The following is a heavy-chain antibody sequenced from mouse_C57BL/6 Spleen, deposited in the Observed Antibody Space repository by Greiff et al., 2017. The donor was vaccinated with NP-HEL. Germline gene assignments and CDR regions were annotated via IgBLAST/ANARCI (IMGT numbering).Heavy chain of an antibody. CDR3: ARSTTVARYFDV. CDR2: IYPGGGYT. D-gene: IGHD1-1*01. CDR1: GYTFTNYW. V-gene: IGHV1-63*01. Sequence: VKLMESGAELVRPGTSVKMSCKASGYTFTNYWIGWAKQRPGHGLEWIGDIYPGGGYTNYNEKFKGKATLTADKSSSTAYMQFSSLTSEDSAIYYCARSTTVARYFDVWGTGTTVTVST. J-gene: IGHJ1*03.